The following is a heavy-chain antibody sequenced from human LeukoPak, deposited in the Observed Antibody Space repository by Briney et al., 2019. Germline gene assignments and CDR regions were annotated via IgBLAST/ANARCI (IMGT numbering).Heavy chain of an antibody. CDR3: AKGDSGSYQPFDY. CDR1: GFTFSDYA. CDR2: IGYDGSNK. V-gene: IGHV3-33*06. J-gene: IGHJ4*02. D-gene: IGHD1-26*01. Sequence: GGSLRLSCAASGFTFSDYAMHWVRQAPGKGLEWVAVIGYDGSNKYDADSVKGRFTISRDNSKNTLYLQVSRLRAEDTAVYYCAKGDSGSYQPFDYWGQGTLVTVSS.